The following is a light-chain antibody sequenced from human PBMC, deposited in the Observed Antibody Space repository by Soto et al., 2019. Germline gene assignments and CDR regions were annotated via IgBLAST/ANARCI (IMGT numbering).Light chain of an antibody. CDR2: GAS. J-gene: IGKJ2*01. Sequence: EIVMTQSPATLSVSPGERATLSCTASQSVSSNLAWYQQKPGQAPRLLIYGASTRATGIPARFSGSGSGTEFTLTISSLQSEDFAVYYCQQYNNWYTFGQGTKVDIK. CDR1: QSVSSN. V-gene: IGKV3D-15*01. CDR3: QQYNNWYT.